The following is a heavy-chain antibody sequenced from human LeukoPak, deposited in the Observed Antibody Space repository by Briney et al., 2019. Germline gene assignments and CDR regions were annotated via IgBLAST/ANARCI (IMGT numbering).Heavy chain of an antibody. CDR3: ARGVSLVRGMWFDP. D-gene: IGHD3-10*01. CDR1: ADSISSGIYY. Sequence: PPETLSLTCTVSADSISSGIYYWSWIRQPAGKGLEWIGRISTSGSTDYNPSLRSRVTISSDASKNQLSLRLNSVTAADTAMYYCARGVSLVRGMWFDPWGQGTLVAVSS. CDR2: ISTSGST. V-gene: IGHV4-61*02. J-gene: IGHJ5*02.